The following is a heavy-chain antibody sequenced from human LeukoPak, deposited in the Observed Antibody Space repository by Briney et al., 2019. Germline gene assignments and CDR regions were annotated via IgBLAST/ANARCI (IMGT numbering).Heavy chain of an antibody. CDR3: ARAPMIVVVFPPRLDF. V-gene: IGHV1-2*02. D-gene: IGHD3-22*01. J-gene: IGHJ4*02. Sequence: ASVKVSCKTSGYTFTGYYMHWVRQAAGQGREWMGWINPNTGGTNYAQKFQGRVTMTSDTSISTAYMELSSLKSDDTAMYYCARAPMIVVVFPPRLDFWGQGTLVTVSS. CDR1: GYTFTGYY. CDR2: INPNTGGT.